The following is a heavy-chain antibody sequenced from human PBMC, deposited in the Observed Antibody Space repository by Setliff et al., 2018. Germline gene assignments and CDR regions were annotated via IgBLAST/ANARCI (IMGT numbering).Heavy chain of an antibody. CDR2: IYLGGSP. V-gene: IGHV4-4*02. CDR1: GDSIDTDIW. D-gene: IGHD1-7*01. Sequence: SETLSLTCTVSGDSIDTDIWWSWVRQSPGKGLEWIGEIYLGGSPTYNPSLKSRVTISIYKSKNQLSLDLTSVTAADTAGYYCARNWHWGFDPWGRGALVTV. CDR3: ARNWHWGFDP. J-gene: IGHJ5*02.